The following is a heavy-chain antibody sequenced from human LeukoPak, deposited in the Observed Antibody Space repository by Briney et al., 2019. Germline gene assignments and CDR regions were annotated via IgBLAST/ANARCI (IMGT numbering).Heavy chain of an antibody. CDR2: ISSGSVYI. CDR3: ATGVGTTTYFDH. CDR1: GFTFSTYT. Sequence: PGGSLRLSCAASGFTFSTYTVNWVRQAPGKGLEWVSSISSGSVYIYYADSVKGRFTISRDNAKNSLYLQMNSLRAEDTAVYYCATGVGTTTYFDHWGQGTLVTVSS. J-gene: IGHJ4*02. V-gene: IGHV3-21*01. D-gene: IGHD1-26*01.